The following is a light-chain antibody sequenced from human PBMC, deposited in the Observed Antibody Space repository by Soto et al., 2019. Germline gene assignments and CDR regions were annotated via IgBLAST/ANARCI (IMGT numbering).Light chain of an antibody. Sequence: DIQMTQSPSTLSSSVGDRVTITCRASHSIYTWLAWYQQKPGKAPKLLIYKASSLESGVPSRFSGSASGQELTLAIRSLQPDDFAPYYCQQYHSFSRTFGKGTTVDIK. CDR1: HSIYTW. CDR3: QQYHSFSRT. CDR2: KAS. J-gene: IGKJ1*01. V-gene: IGKV1-5*03.